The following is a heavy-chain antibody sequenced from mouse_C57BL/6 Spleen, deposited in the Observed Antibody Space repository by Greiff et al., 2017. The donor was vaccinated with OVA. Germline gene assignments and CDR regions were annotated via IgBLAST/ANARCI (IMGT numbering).Heavy chain of an antibody. J-gene: IGHJ2*01. D-gene: IGHD1-1*02. CDR3: ARSLGGEFDD. CDR2: IYPSDSET. Sequence: QVQLQQPGAELVRPGSSVKLSCKASGYTFTSYWMDWVKQRPGQGLEWIGNIYPSDSETHYNQKFKDKATLTVDKSSSTAYMQLSSLTSEDSAVYYCARSLGGEFDDWGQGTTLTVSS. CDR1: GYTFTSYW. V-gene: IGHV1-61*01.